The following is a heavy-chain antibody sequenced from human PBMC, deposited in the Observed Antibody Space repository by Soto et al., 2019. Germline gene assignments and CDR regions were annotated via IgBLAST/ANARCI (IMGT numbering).Heavy chain of an antibody. J-gene: IGHJ5*01. CDR2: ISGSGATT. CDR3: AKLRYFDWSSYNWFEY. CDR1: GGSIRSGDYY. D-gene: IGHD3-9*01. Sequence: ETLSLTCTVSGGSIRSGDYYWSWVRQAPGKGLEWVSGISGSGATTSYADSVKGRFTVSRDNSKNTLYLQMNSLRVEDTAVYYCAKLRYFDWSSYNWFEYWGQGTPVTVPQ. V-gene: IGHV3-23*01.